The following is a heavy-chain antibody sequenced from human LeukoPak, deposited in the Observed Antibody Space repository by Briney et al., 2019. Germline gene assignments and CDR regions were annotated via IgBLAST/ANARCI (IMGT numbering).Heavy chain of an antibody. CDR1: GFTFSSYA. CDR3: AKFDSSGWQTLDY. CDR2: ISGSGGST. J-gene: IGHJ4*02. Sequence: HSGGSLRLSCAASGFTFSSYAMSWVRQAPGKGLEWVSAISGSGGSTYYADSVKGRFTISRDNSKNTLYLQMNSLRAEDTAVYYCAKFDSSGWQTLDYWGQGTLVTVSS. D-gene: IGHD6-19*01. V-gene: IGHV3-23*01.